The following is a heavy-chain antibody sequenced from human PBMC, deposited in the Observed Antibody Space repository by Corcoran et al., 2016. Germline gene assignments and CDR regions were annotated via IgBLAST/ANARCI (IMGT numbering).Heavy chain of an antibody. J-gene: IGHJ6*02. CDR1: GFTFSSYG. D-gene: IGHD3-10*01. Sequence: QVQLVESGGGVVQPGRSLRLSCAASGFTFSSYGMHWVRQAPGKGLEWVAVIWYDGSNKYYADSVKGRFTISRDNSKTTLDLQMNSLRAADTAVYYCAREYGSGSYLSLDVWGQGTTVTVSS. CDR2: IWYDGSNK. CDR3: AREYGSGSYLSLDV. V-gene: IGHV3-33*01.